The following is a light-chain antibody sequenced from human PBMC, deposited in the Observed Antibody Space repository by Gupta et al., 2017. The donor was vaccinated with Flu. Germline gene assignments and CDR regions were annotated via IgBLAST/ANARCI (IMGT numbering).Light chain of an antibody. CDR1: QSLSSW. V-gene: IGKV1-5*03. J-gene: IGKJ2*02. CDR3: QQYKSYPWT. Sequence: PSSLSASVGDRVTITGRASQSLSSWLAWYQQKPGKAPKLLSYNASSLESGVPSRFSGSGSGTEFTLTISSLQPDDFATYYCQQYKSYPWTFGQGTKLEIK. CDR2: NAS.